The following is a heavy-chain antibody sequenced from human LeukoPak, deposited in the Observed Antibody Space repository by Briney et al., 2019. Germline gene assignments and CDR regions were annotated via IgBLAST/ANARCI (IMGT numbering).Heavy chain of an antibody. J-gene: IGHJ4*02. CDR1: GFTFSNYW. D-gene: IGHD1-26*01. V-gene: IGHV3-7*01. CDR3: ARDKIVGASKFDY. Sequence: GGSRRLSCAVSGFTFSNYWMSWVRQAPGKGLEWVAHIKQDESEKYYVDSVKGRFTISRDNAKNSLYLQMNSLRAEDTAIYYCARDKIVGASKFDYWGQGTLVTVSS. CDR2: IKQDESEK.